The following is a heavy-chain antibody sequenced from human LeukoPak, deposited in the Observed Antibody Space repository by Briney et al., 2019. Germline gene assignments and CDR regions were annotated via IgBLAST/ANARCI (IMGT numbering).Heavy chain of an antibody. CDR2: ISAYNGNT. J-gene: IGHJ6*03. CDR1: GYTFTSYG. Sequence: VASVKVSCKASGYTFTSYGISWVRQAPGQGLEWMGWISAYNGNTNYAQKLQGRVTMTTDTSTSTAYMELRSLRSDDTAVCYCARVDDILTGYYYYYYMDVWGKGTTVTVSS. CDR3: ARVDDILTGYYYYYYMDV. D-gene: IGHD3-9*01. V-gene: IGHV1-18*01.